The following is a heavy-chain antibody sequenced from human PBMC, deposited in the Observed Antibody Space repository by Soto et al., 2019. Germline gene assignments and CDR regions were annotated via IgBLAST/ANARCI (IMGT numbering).Heavy chain of an antibody. V-gene: IGHV3-23*01. CDR3: AKRGYCSSTSCQFYYYYGMDV. J-gene: IGHJ6*02. CDR1: GFTFSSYA. CDR2: ISGSGGST. Sequence: GGSLRLSCAASGFTFSSYAMSWVRQAPGKGLEWVSAISGSGGSTYYADSVKGRFTISRDNSRNTLYLQMNSLRAEDTAVYYCAKRGYCSSTSCQFYYYYGMDVWGQGTTVTVSS. D-gene: IGHD2-2*01.